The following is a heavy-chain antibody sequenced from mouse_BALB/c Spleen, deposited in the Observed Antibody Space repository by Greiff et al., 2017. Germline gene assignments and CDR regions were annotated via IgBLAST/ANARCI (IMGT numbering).Heavy chain of an antibody. Sequence: EVKLEESGGGLVKPGGSLKLSCAASGFTFSSYTMSWVRQTPEKRLEWVATISSGGSYTYYPDSVKGRFTISRDNAKNTLYLQMSSLKSEDTAMYYCTRAYYRYDDYAMDYWGQGTSVTVSS. J-gene: IGHJ4*01. CDR3: TRAYYRYDDYAMDY. CDR2: ISSGGSYT. CDR1: GFTFSSYT. V-gene: IGHV5-6-4*01. D-gene: IGHD2-14*01.